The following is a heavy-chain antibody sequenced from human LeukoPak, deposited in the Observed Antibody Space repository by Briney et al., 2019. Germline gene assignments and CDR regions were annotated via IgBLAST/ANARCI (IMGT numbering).Heavy chain of an antibody. D-gene: IGHD6-13*01. CDR2: INHSGST. J-gene: IGHJ6*03. CDR3: ARRPYSSSWYLTLYYYYYMDV. V-gene: IGHV4-34*01. Sequence: SETLSPTCTVSGGSISSYYWSWIRQPPGKGLEWIGEINHSGSTNYNPSLKSRVTISVDTSKNQFSLKLSSVTAADTAVYYCARRPYSSSWYLTLYYYYYMDVWGKGTTVTISS. CDR1: GGSISSYY.